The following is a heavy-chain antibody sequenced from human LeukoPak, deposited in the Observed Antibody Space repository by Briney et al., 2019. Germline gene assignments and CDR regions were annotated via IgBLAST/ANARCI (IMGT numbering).Heavy chain of an antibody. CDR3: ARVPFDYYDSSGPFDY. J-gene: IGHJ4*02. CDR1: GFTFSSYW. CDR2: INSVGSST. Sequence: GGSLRLSCAASGFTFSSYWMHWVRQAPGKGLVWVSRINSVGSSTSYADSVKSRFTISRDNAKNTLYLQMNSLRAEDTAVYYCARVPFDYYDSSGPFDYWGQGTLVTVSS. V-gene: IGHV3-74*01. D-gene: IGHD3-22*01.